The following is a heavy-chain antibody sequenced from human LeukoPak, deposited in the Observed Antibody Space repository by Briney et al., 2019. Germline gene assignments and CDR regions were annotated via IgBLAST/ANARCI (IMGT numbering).Heavy chain of an antibody. D-gene: IGHD3-10*01. Sequence: SETLSLTCTVSGVSIITSNSYWGWIRQPPGKGLEWIGSIYYTGNTYYNASLKSQVSISIDTSKNQFSLRLTSVTAADTAVYFCARHRYYYRSGSYYGAPYYMDVWGKGTTVTISS. CDR3: ARHRYYYRSGSYYGAPYYMDV. CDR2: IYYTGNT. V-gene: IGHV4-39*01. J-gene: IGHJ6*03. CDR1: GVSIITSNSY.